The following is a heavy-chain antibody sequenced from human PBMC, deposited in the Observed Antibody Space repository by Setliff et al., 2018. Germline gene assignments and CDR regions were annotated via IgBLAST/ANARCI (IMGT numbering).Heavy chain of an antibody. Sequence: PSETLSLTCTVSGGTISSGGYYWSWIRQHPGKGLEWIGSIFYSGRTFYNPSLKSRVTISVDTSKNQFSLTLSSVTAADTAVYYCARLPNYVWGSPVDYWGQGTLVTVSS. J-gene: IGHJ4*02. CDR3: ARLPNYVWGSPVDY. D-gene: IGHD3-16*01. CDR1: GGTISSGGYY. V-gene: IGHV4-39*01. CDR2: IFYSGRT.